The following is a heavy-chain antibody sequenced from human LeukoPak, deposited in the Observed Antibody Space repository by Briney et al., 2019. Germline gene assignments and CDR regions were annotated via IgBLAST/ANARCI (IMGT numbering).Heavy chain of an antibody. J-gene: IGHJ4*02. V-gene: IGHV4-59*01. CDR3: AMYYDFWSGYRT. Sequence: AETLSLTCTVSGGSISIYYLSWIRQPPGKGLEWIGYIYYSGSTNYNPSLKSRVTISVDTSKHQFSLKLTAVTAADTAVYYCAMYYDFWSGYRTWGQGTLVTVSS. CDR2: IYYSGST. CDR1: GGSISIYY. D-gene: IGHD3-3*01.